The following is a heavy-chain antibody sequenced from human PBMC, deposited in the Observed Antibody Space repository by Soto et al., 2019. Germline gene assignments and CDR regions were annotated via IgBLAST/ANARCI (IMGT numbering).Heavy chain of an antibody. CDR3: ARGVYGGYDSVNLYYYYYMDV. D-gene: IGHD5-12*01. CDR2: ISSSSSYI. Sequence: GGSLRLSCAASGFTFSSYSMNWVRQAPGKGLEWVSSISSSSSYIYYADSVKGRFTISRDNAKNSLYLQLNSLGAEDTAVYYCARGVYGGYDSVNLYYYYYMDVWGKGTTVTVSS. CDR1: GFTFSSYS. V-gene: IGHV3-21*01. J-gene: IGHJ6*03.